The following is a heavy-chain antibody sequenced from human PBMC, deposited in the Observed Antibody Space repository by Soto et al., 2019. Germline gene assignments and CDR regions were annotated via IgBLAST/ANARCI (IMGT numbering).Heavy chain of an antibody. CDR2: IYYSGSP. Sequence: PSETLSLTCTVSGGSISSGDYYWSWIRQPPGKGLEWIGYIYYSGSPYYNPSLESRVTISVDTSKNQFSLKLSSVTAADTAVYYCARAGGYGTEDYWGQGTLVTVSS. J-gene: IGHJ4*02. CDR1: GGSISSGDYY. D-gene: IGHD4-17*01. CDR3: ARAGGYGTEDY. V-gene: IGHV4-30-4*01.